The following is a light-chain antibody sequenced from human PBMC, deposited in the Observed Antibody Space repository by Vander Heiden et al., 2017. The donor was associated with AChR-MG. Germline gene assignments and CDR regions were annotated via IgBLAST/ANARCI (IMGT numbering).Light chain of an antibody. J-gene: IGKJ1*01. CDR2: ASS. Sequence: IQMTQSPSSLPASVGDRVTITCRASQGISNYLAWYQQKPGKVPKLLIYASSTVQAGVPSRFSGSGSGTDFTLTISSLQPEDVATYYCQKDNSAPWTFGQSTKVEIK. V-gene: IGKV1-27*01. CDR3: QKDNSAPWT. CDR1: QGISNY.